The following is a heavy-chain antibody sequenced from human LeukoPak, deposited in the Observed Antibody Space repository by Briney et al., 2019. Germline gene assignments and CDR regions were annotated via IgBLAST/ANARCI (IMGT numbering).Heavy chain of an antibody. J-gene: IGHJ6*03. Sequence: SETLSLTCSVSDDSITIYYWTWIRQPPGKGLEWIGYIDHTGTTNYNPSLNSRVTISRDTSKNHFSLQLSSVTAADTAVYYCARTFTSSRAHYYYYYYMGVWGKGTTVTISS. D-gene: IGHD2-2*01. CDR1: DDSITIYY. V-gene: IGHV4-59*01. CDR3: ARTFTSSRAHYYYYYYMGV. CDR2: IDHTGTT.